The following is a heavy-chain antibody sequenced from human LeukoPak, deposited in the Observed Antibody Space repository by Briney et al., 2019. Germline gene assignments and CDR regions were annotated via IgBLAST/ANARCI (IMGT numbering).Heavy chain of an antibody. J-gene: IGHJ5*02. V-gene: IGHV4-34*01. CDR2: INHSGST. Sequence: SETLSLTCAVYGGSFSGYYWSWIRQPPGKGLEWIGEINHSGSTNYNPSLKSRVTISVDTSKNQFSLKLSSVTAADTAVYYCARENYDILTGYHAWGQGTLVTVSS. D-gene: IGHD3-9*01. CDR1: GGSFSGYY. CDR3: ARENYDILTGYHA.